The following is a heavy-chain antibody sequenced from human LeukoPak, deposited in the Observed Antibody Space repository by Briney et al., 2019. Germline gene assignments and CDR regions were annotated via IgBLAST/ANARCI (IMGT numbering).Heavy chain of an antibody. CDR1: GYTPTELS. D-gene: IGHD3-22*01. CDR2: FDPEDGET. V-gene: IGHV1-24*01. Sequence: ASVKVSCKVSGYTPTELSMHWVRQAPGKGLEWMGGFDPEDGETIYAQKFQGRVTMTEDTSTDTAYMELSSLRSEDTAVYYCATDAGDSSGYYSVYFDYWGQGTLVTVSS. J-gene: IGHJ4*02. CDR3: ATDAGDSSGYYSVYFDY.